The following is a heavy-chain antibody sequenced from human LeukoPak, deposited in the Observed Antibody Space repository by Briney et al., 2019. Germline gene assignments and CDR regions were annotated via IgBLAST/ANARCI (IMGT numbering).Heavy chain of an antibody. J-gene: IGHJ6*02. CDR3: AREGGLSWFGESHYYYYGMDV. V-gene: IGHV3-21*01. CDR1: GFTFSSYS. D-gene: IGHD3-10*01. Sequence: GGSLRLSCAASGFTFSSYSMNWVRQAPGKGLEWVSSISSSSSYIYYADSVKGRFTISRDNAKNSLYLQMNSLRAEDTAVYYCAREGGLSWFGESHYYYYGMDVWGQGTTVTVSS. CDR2: ISSSSSYI.